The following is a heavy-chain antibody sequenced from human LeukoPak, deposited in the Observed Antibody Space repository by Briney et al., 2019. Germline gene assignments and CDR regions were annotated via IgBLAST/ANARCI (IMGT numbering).Heavy chain of an antibody. CDR2: IWYDGSNK. CDR3: ARLRGYSYGLDY. CDR1: GFTFSTYG. J-gene: IGHJ4*02. D-gene: IGHD5-18*01. Sequence: PGGSLRLSCAASGFTFSTYGMHWVRQAPGKGLEWVAVIWYDGSNKYYADSVKGRFTISRDNSKDTLYVQMNSLRAEDTAVYYCARLRGYSYGLDYWGQGILVTVSS. V-gene: IGHV3-33*01.